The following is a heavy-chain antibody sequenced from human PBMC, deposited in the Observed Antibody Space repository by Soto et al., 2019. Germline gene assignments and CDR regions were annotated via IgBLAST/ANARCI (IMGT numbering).Heavy chain of an antibody. D-gene: IGHD2-21*01. CDR3: ARLISFHRCGNPSDLHDP. Sequence: XETLSLTCTVSGGSMSSSNYYWVWIRQPPGKELKWIGSINYSGNTYYDSSLKSRVTISVDTSRNQFSLKLSSVTAADTAVYYCARLISFHRCGNPSDLHDPSGQRSL. J-gene: IGHJ5*02. CDR2: INYSGNT. V-gene: IGHV4-39*07. CDR1: GGSMSSSNYY.